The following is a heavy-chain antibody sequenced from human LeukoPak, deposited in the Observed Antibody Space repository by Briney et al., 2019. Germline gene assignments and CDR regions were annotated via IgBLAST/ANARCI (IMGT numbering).Heavy chain of an antibody. J-gene: IGHJ4*02. CDR3: ATSVTSSSGRYYGY. V-gene: IGHV4-39*01. D-gene: IGHD6-19*01. Sequence: PSETLSLTCSVSGGSISSSSYYWGWIRQPPGKGLEWIGTIYYGGRTYYNPSLKSRVTMPVDTSKNQFSLKLSSVTAADTAIYYCATSVTSSSGRYYGYWGQGSLVTVSS. CDR1: GGSISSSSYY. CDR2: IYYGGRT.